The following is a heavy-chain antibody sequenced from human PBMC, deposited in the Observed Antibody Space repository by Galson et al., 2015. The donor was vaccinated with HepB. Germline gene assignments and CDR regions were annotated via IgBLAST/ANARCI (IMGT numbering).Heavy chain of an antibody. J-gene: IGHJ5*02. V-gene: IGHV1-3*01. D-gene: IGHD2-2*02. CDR3: ARDRKGGSRYCSSTSCYSWFDP. CDR2: INAGNGNT. CDR1: GYTFTSYA. Sequence: SVKVSCKASGYTFTSYAMHWVRQAPGQRLEWMGWINAGNGNTKYSQKFQGRVTITRDTSASTAYMELSSLRSEDTAVYYCARDRKGGSRYCSSTSCYSWFDPWGQGTLVTVSS.